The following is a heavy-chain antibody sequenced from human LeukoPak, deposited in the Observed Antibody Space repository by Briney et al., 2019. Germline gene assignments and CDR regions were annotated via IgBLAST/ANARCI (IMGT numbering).Heavy chain of an antibody. D-gene: IGHD2-21*02. V-gene: IGHV5-51*01. CDR2: IYPGDSDA. Sequence: GESLKISCTGSGYSFTTYWIGWVRQMPGQGLEWMGIIYPGDSDARDSPSLQGQVTISVEKSTSTAYLQWSSLKASDTAMYYCARQGRIVVVTTTHDAFDIWGQGTMVTVSS. J-gene: IGHJ3*02. CDR1: GYSFTTYW. CDR3: ARQGRIVVVTTTHDAFDI.